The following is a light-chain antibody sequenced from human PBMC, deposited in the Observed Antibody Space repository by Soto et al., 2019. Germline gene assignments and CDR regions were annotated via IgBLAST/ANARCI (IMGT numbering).Light chain of an antibody. V-gene: IGKV1-6*01. Sequence: AIQVTQSPSSLSASVGDRVTISCRASEGIGNDLGWYQQKPGKAAKLLIYEASTLQTGFASRFSGSGSGTDFTLTISSLQPEDFATYYCLQDYVYPWTFGQGTKVEVK. CDR2: EAS. CDR1: EGIGND. CDR3: LQDYVYPWT. J-gene: IGKJ1*01.